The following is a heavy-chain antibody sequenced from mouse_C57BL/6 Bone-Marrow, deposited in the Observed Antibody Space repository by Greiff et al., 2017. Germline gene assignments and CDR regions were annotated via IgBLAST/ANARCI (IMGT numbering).Heavy chain of an antibody. J-gene: IGHJ3*01. CDR1: GYAFTNYL. Sequence: QVQLQQSGAELVRPGTSVKVSCKASGYAFTNYLIEWVKQRPGQGLEWIGMIHPNSGSTNYNEKFKSKATLTVDKSSSTAYMQLSSLTSEDSAVYYCARSAFITTAVAGGFAYWGQGTLVTVSA. D-gene: IGHD1-1*01. CDR2: IHPNSGST. V-gene: IGHV1-54*01. CDR3: ARSAFITTAVAGGFAY.